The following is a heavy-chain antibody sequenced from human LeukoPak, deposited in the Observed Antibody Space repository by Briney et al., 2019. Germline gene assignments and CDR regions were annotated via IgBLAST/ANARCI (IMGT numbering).Heavy chain of an antibody. V-gene: IGHV5-51*01. D-gene: IGHD2-15*01. CDR1: GYSFNNYW. CDR2: IYPGDSEI. CDR3: ARQPSLTPFDY. J-gene: IGHJ4*02. Sequence: GESLKISCKGSGYSFNNYWIAWVRQMLGKGLEWMGIIYPGDSEIRYSPSFQGQVTISADKSISTAYLQWISLKASDTAMYYCARQPSLTPFDYWGQGTLVTVSS.